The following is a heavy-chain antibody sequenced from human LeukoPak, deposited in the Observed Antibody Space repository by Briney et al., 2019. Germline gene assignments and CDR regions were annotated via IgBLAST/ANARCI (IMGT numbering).Heavy chain of an antibody. CDR3: ARPSAYDSSGYYPALFDY. Sequence: GESLKMSCKGSGYSFTSYWIGWVRQMPGKGLEWMGIIYPGDSDTRYSPTFQGQVTISADKSISTAYLQWSSLKASDTAMYYCARPSAYDSSGYYPALFDYWGQGTLVTVSS. CDR2: IYPGDSDT. CDR1: GYSFTSYW. J-gene: IGHJ4*02. D-gene: IGHD3-22*01. V-gene: IGHV5-51*01.